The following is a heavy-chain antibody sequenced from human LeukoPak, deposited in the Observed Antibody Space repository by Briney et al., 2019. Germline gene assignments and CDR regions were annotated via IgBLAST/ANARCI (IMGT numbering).Heavy chain of an antibody. CDR2: IERDGSST. CDR1: GFTFSNYW. D-gene: IGHD5-18*01. CDR3: ARDHPGGYTYDYEGY. Sequence: GGSLRLSCAVSGFTFSNYWMHWFRQAPGKGLVWVSRIERDGSSTSYADSVKGRFTISRDNAKNTLYLQMNSLRDEDTAVYYCARDHPGGYTYDYEGYWGQGTLVTVSS. V-gene: IGHV3-74*01. J-gene: IGHJ4*02.